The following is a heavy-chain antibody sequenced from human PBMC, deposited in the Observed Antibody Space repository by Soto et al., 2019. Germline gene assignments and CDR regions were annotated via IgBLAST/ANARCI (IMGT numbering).Heavy chain of an antibody. CDR2: MNPNSGNT. CDR1: GYTFTSYD. D-gene: IGHD2-2*01. Sequence: GASVKVSCKASGYTFTSYDINWVRQATGQGLKWMGWMNPNSGNTGYAQKFQGRVTMTRNTSISTAYMELSSLRSEDTAVYYCARRVPAGYYYYYMDVWGKGTRSPSP. J-gene: IGHJ6*03. CDR3: ARRVPAGYYYYYMDV. V-gene: IGHV1-8*01.